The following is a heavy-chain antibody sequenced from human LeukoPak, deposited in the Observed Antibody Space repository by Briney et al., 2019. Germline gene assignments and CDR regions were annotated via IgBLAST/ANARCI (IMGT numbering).Heavy chain of an antibody. CDR2: IYYSGST. CDR3: ARDLVRGVIVDYYYGMDV. V-gene: IGHV4-59*01. J-gene: IGHJ6*02. D-gene: IGHD3-10*01. CDR1: GGSISSYY. Sequence: SETLSLTCTVSGGSISSYYWSWIRQPPGKGLEWIGYIYYSGSTNYNPSLKSRVTISVDTSKNQFSLKLSSVTAADTAVYYCARDLVRGVIVDYYYGMDVWGQGTTVTVSS.